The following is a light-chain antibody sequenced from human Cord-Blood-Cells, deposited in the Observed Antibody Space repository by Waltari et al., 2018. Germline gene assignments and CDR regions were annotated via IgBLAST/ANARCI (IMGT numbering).Light chain of an antibody. CDR2: SNN. CDR3: AAWDDSLNGPV. CDR1: SSNIGSNT. Sequence: QSVLTQPPSASGTPGQRVTISCSGSSSNIGSNTVNWYQQLPGTAPKLLIYSNNPLHSGVPDRFSGSKSGTSASLAISGLQSEDEADYYCAAWDDSLNGPVFGGGTKLTVL. V-gene: IGLV1-44*01. J-gene: IGLJ3*02.